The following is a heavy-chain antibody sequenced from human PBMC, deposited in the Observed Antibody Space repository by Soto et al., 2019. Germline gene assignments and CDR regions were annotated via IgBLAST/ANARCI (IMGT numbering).Heavy chain of an antibody. D-gene: IGHD1-7*01. J-gene: IGHJ6*02. CDR3: ASRNKLTGYYAMDV. CDR2: MNPNSGNT. CDR1: GHTFSAHD. Sequence: GASVKVSCKASGHTFSAHDINWVRQATGQGLEWMGWMNPNSGNTRYGQKCQGRVTMTRDTSKSTAYMELSSLTSEDTAVYYCASRNKLTGYYAMDVRGQGTTVTVSS. V-gene: IGHV1-8*01.